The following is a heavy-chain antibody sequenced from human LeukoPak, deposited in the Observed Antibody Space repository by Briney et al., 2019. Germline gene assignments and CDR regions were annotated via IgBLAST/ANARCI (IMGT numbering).Heavy chain of an antibody. Sequence: GGSLRLSCAASGFTFSTYWMSWVRQAPGKGLEWVANIKQDGSEKYYVDSVKGRFTISRDNAKNSLYLQMNSLRAEDTAVYYCARLLGYCSSTSCPPDYWGQGTLVTVSS. D-gene: IGHD2-2*01. J-gene: IGHJ4*02. CDR1: GFTFSTYW. CDR2: IKQDGSEK. V-gene: IGHV3-7*03. CDR3: ARLLGYCSSTSCPPDY.